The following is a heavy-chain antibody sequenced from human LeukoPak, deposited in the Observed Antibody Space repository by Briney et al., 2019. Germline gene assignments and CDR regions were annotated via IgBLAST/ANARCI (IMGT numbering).Heavy chain of an antibody. CDR3: VTESGWLFDY. Sequence: PGGSLRLSCAAAGFTFSDRYLSWIRQAPAKGMEWIAYIGPNSNNIQYADSVKGRFTISRDNAKNSLFLQVNSLRAEDTAMYYCVTESGWLFDYWGQGTLVTVSS. D-gene: IGHD6-19*01. CDR2: IGPNSNNI. J-gene: IGHJ4*02. CDR1: GFTFSDRY. V-gene: IGHV3-11*04.